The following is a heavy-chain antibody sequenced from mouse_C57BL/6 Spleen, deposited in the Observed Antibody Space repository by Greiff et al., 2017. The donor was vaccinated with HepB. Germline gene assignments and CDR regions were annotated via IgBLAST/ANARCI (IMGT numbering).Heavy chain of an antibody. V-gene: IGHV1-81*01. J-gene: IGHJ2*01. CDR1: GYTFTSYG. Sequence: QVQLQQSGAELARPGASVKLSCKASGYTFTSYGISWVKQRTGQGLEWIGEIYPRSGNTYYNEKFKGKATLTADKSSSTAYMELRSLTSEDSAVYFCARSGFITTVVEEGYWGQGTTLTVSS. CDR3: ARSGFITTVVEEGY. D-gene: IGHD1-1*01. CDR2: IYPRSGNT.